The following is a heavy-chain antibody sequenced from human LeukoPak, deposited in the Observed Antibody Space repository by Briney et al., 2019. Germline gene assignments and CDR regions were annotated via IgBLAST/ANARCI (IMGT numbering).Heavy chain of an antibody. D-gene: IGHD3-10*01. CDR1: GGSITNYY. CDR3: ARGGWPYGN. Sequence: SETLSLTCTVSGGSITNYYWSWIRQPPGKGLEWIGYIYYSGSTNYNPSVKSRVTISVDTSKNQFSLELTSVTAADTAVYFCARGGWPYGNWGQGALVTVSS. J-gene: IGHJ4*02. CDR2: IYYSGST. V-gene: IGHV4-59*01.